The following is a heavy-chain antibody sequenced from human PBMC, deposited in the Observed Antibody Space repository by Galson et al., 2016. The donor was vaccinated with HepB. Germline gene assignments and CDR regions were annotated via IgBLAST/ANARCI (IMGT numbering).Heavy chain of an antibody. V-gene: IGHV3-7*01. CDR3: ASYFSNCVSY. J-gene: IGHJ4*02. CDR1: GLTFSRYW. Sequence: SLRLSCATSGLTFSRYWMSWVRQAPGKGLEWVANIKEDGSEKYYVASVKGRFTISRDNAKNSMYLQMNSLRAEDTAVYYCASYFSNCVSYWGQGTLVTVSS. CDR2: IKEDGSEK. D-gene: IGHD4-11*01.